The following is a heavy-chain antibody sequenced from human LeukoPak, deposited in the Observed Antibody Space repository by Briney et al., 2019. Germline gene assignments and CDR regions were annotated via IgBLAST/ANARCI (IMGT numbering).Heavy chain of an antibody. Sequence: ASVKVSCKASGYTFTSYGISWVRKAPGQGHELKGWISAYNGNTNYAQKLQGRVTMTTDTSTSTAYMELRSLRSDDTAVYYCARARCSSTSCYVGEDWFDPWGQGTLVTVSS. V-gene: IGHV1-18*01. CDR3: ARARCSSTSCYVGEDWFDP. CDR1: GYTFTSYG. D-gene: IGHD2-2*01. CDR2: ISAYNGNT. J-gene: IGHJ5*02.